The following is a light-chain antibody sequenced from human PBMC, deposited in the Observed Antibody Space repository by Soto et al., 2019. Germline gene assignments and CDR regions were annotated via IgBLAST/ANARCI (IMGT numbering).Light chain of an antibody. V-gene: IGKV3-20*01. J-gene: IGKJ1*01. CDR1: QSVSGKY. Sequence: ENWLTHSPCTVALSQGERAKLSCRASQSVSGKYLAWYQQKPGQAPRLPINSASSRATGIPERFSGSGSGTDFTLAISRLEPEDFEVYYCQQYGSLARTFGQGTMVDIK. CDR2: SAS. CDR3: QQYGSLART.